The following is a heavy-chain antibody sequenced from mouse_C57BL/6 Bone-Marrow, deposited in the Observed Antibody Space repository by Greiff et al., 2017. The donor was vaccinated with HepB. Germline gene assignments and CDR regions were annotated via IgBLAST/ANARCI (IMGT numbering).Heavy chain of an antibody. J-gene: IGHJ2*01. CDR1: GYAFSSSW. CDR3: ARGAYYYGSRDYFDY. Sequence: VQLKQSGPELVKPGASVKISCKASGYAFSSSWMNWVKQRPGKGLEWIGRIYPGDGDTNYNGKFKGKATLTADKSSSTAYMQLSSLTSEDSAVYFCARGAYYYGSRDYFDYWGQGTTLTVSS. V-gene: IGHV1-82*01. D-gene: IGHD1-1*01. CDR2: IYPGDGDT.